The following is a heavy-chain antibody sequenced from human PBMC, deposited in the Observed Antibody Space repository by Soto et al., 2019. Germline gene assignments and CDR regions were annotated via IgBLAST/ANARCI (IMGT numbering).Heavy chain of an antibody. V-gene: IGHV3-7*05. CDR1: GFTFSSYL. CDR2: IKQDGSEK. Sequence: LRLSCAASGFTFSSYLMSWVHQAPGKGLEGVANIKQDGSEKYYVDSVKGRFTISRDNAKNSLYLQMNSLRAEDTAVYYCARSDYDILTGYHLYYYYYYGMDVWGQGTTVTVSS. CDR3: ARSDYDILTGYHLYYYYYYGMDV. D-gene: IGHD3-9*01. J-gene: IGHJ6*02.